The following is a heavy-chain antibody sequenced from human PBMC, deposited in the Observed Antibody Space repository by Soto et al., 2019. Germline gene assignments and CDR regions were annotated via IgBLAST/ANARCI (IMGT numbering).Heavy chain of an antibody. Sequence: GESLKISCKGSGYIFSIYWIGWVRQVPGKGLEWMGIIYPGDSDTRYNPSFQGQVTISVDKSTSTAYLQWNSLKASDTAIYYCARDSLVIGELPHYRMDVWGQGTTVPGSS. D-gene: IGHD3-10*01. CDR1: GYIFSIYW. J-gene: IGHJ6*02. CDR2: IYPGDSDT. CDR3: ARDSLVIGELPHYRMDV. V-gene: IGHV5-51*01.